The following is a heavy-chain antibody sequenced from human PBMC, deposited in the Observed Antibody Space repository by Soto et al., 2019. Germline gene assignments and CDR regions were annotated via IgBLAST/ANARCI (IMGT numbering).Heavy chain of an antibody. V-gene: IGHV1-8*01. D-gene: IGHD1-26*01. CDR1: GYSLTSLD. J-gene: IGHJ4*02. CDR2: MQPSTGRT. CDR3: ARGVSEGVDY. Sequence: QVQLVQSGAEVREPGASVNVSCKASGYSLTSLDINWVRQTAGQGLEWMGWMQPSTGRTGYAQKFQGRVTMTRDTSINTAYMELTTLTSDDTAFYYCARGVSEGVDYWGQGTLVTVSS.